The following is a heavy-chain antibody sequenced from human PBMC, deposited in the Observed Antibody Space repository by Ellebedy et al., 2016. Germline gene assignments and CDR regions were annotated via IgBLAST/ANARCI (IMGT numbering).Heavy chain of an antibody. CDR1: GGPISNYY. Sequence: SETLSLTCIVSGGPISNYYWSWIRQPPGKGLEWIGYIYSSGTTNYNPSLKSRVTISVDTSKNQFSLRLSSVTAADTAVYYCARGGTIRSHDYWGQGTLVTVSS. J-gene: IGHJ4*02. V-gene: IGHV4-59*01. CDR3: ARGGTIRSHDY. D-gene: IGHD3-16*01. CDR2: IYSSGTT.